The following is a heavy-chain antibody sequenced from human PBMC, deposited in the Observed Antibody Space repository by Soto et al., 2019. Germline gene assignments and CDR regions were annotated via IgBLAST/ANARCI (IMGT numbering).Heavy chain of an antibody. V-gene: IGHV1-18*01. Sequence: ASVKVSCKASGYTFTNSGFGWVRQAPGQGLEWVGWIRVNNGDTHYAQKLQGRVTMTTDTSTSTAFMELRSLRSDDTAVYYCARDLDYSDFDVHDWGQGSLVTVSS. CDR1: GYTFTNSG. D-gene: IGHD4-17*01. CDR3: ARDLDYSDFDVHD. CDR2: IRVNNGDT. J-gene: IGHJ4*02.